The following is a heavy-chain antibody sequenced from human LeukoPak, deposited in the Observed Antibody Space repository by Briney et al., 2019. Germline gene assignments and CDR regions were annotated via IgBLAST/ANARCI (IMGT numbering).Heavy chain of an antibody. CDR3: AKDLHCSSTSCPWGWFDP. CDR2: ISGSGGST. Sequence: GGSLRLSCAASGFTFSSYAMSWVRQAPGKGLEWVSAISGSGGSTYYADSVKGRFTISRDNSKNTLYLQMNSLRAEDTAVYYCAKDLHCSSTSCPWGWFDPWGQGTLVTVSS. V-gene: IGHV3-23*01. J-gene: IGHJ5*02. CDR1: GFTFSSYA. D-gene: IGHD2-2*01.